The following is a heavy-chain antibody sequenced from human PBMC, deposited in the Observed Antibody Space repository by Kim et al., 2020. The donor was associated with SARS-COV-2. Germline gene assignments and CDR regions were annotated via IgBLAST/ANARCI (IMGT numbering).Heavy chain of an antibody. J-gene: IGHJ3*02. V-gene: IGHV3-30-3*01. CDR1: GFTFSSYA. CDR2: ISYDGSNK. Sequence: GGSLRLSCAASGFTFSSYAMHWVRQAPGKGLEWVAVISYDGSNKYYADSVKGRFTISRDNSKNTLYLQMNSLRAEDTAVYYCARGSGSYQALDIRGQGT. CDR3: ARGSGSYQALDI. D-gene: IGHD1-26*01.